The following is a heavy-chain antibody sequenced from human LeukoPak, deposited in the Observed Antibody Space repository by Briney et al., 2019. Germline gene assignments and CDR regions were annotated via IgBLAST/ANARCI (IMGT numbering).Heavy chain of an antibody. Sequence: SETLSLTCTVSGGSISSYYWSWIRQPAGKGLEWIGRFYTSGSTNYNPSLKSRVTISVDTSKNQFSLKLSSVTAADTAVYYCAREAGGGSYDYYYYYMDVWGKGTTVTVSS. CDR3: AREAGGGSYDYYYYYMDV. D-gene: IGHD1-26*01. CDR2: FYTSGST. J-gene: IGHJ6*03. CDR1: GGSISSYY. V-gene: IGHV4-4*07.